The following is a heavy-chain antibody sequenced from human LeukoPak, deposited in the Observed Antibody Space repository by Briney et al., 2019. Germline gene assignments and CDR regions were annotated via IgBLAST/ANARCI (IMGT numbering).Heavy chain of an antibody. CDR3: ARVWFSGFWFDP. CDR1: GGSISSGSYY. CDR2: VYYSGST. Sequence: KPSETLSLTCTVSGGSISSGSYYWSWIRQPPGKGLEWIGYVYYSGSTNYNPSLKGRVTISVDTSKNQFSLKLSSVTAADTAVYYCARVWFSGFWFDPWGQGTLVTVSS. V-gene: IGHV4-61*01. D-gene: IGHD3-10*01. J-gene: IGHJ5*02.